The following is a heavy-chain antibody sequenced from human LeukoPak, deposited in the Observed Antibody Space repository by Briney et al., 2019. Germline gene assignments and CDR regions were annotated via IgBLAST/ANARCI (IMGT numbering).Heavy chain of an antibody. CDR3: ARHHRTKYCSGGSCYSGWFDP. D-gene: IGHD2-15*01. V-gene: IGHV4-59*08. J-gene: IGHJ5*02. Sequence: SETLSLTCTVSGGSISDYYWSWIRQPPGKGLEWIGYMYYSGATNYNPSLRSRVTISLDTSKNRVSLKLSSVTAADTAVYSCARHHRTKYCSGGSCYSGWFDPWGQGTLSPSPQ. CDR1: GGSISDYY. CDR2: MYYSGAT.